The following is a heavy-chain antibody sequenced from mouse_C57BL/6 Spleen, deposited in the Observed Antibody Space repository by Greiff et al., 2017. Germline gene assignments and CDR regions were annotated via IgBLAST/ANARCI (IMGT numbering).Heavy chain of an antibody. CDR3: AKKRTSNYVYAMDY. D-gene: IGHD2-5*01. Sequence: VQLVESGPGLVQPSQSLSIPCTVSGFSLTSYGVHWVRQSPGKGLEWLGVIWRGGSTDYNAAFMSRMSITKDNSKSQVFFKMNSLQADDTAIYYCAKKRTSNYVYAMDYWGQGTSVTVSS. J-gene: IGHJ4*01. CDR2: IWRGGST. CDR1: GFSLTSYG. V-gene: IGHV2-5*01.